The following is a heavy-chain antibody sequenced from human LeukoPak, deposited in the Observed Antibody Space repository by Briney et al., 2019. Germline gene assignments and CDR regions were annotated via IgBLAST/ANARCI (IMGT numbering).Heavy chain of an antibody. V-gene: IGHV4-39*01. D-gene: IGHD4-17*01. Sequence: PSETLSLTCTVSGGSISSSSYYWGWLRQPPGKGLEWIGSIYYSGSTYYNPSLKSRVTISVDTSKNQFSLKLSSVTAADTAGYSCARPLLPSVTTLDFWGPGTLVTVSS. CDR3: ARPLLPSVTTLDF. CDR2: IYYSGST. CDR1: GGSISSSSYY. J-gene: IGHJ4*02.